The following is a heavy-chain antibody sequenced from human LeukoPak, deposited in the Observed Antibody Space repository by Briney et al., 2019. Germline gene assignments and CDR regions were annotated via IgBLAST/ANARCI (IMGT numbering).Heavy chain of an antibody. V-gene: IGHV3-23*01. CDR2: ISGSGSNT. J-gene: IGHJ4*02. Sequence: GGSLRLSCAASGFTFSNYAMTWVRQAPGKGLEWVSVISGSGSNTDYADSVKGRFTISRDNSKNTLYLQMNSLRAEDTAVYYCAKDSAAGTPYYFDYWGQGTLVTVSS. CDR1: GFTFSNYA. D-gene: IGHD6-13*01. CDR3: AKDSAAGTPYYFDY.